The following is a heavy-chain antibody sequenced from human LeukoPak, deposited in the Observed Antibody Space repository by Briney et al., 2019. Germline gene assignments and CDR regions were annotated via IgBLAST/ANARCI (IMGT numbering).Heavy chain of an antibody. D-gene: IGHD1/OR15-1a*01. Sequence: SETLSLTCTVSGDSISGQRQLWNWVRQPPGKGLEYVANIHGTGSTNYNPSLRSRVTISLDTSKNQFFLNLRSVTAADTAVYYCARDPWDNWYNIDSWGQGTLVTVSS. CDR2: IHGTGST. CDR3: ARDPWDNWYNIDS. J-gene: IGHJ4*02. V-gene: IGHV4-59*11. CDR1: GDSISGQRQL.